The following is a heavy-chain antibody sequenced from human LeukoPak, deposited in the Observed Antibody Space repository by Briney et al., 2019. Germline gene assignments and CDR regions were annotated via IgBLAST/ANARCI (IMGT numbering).Heavy chain of an antibody. D-gene: IGHD3-9*01. Sequence: GGSLRLSCAASGFTFSSYVMHWVRQAPGKGLEWVAFIRYDGSNKYYADSVKGRFTISIDNSKNTLYLQMNSLRAEDTAVYYCAKDGRYFAWPHPYLDYWGQGTLVTVSS. CDR1: GFTFSSYV. J-gene: IGHJ4*02. V-gene: IGHV3-30*02. CDR3: AKDGRYFAWPHPYLDY. CDR2: IRYDGSNK.